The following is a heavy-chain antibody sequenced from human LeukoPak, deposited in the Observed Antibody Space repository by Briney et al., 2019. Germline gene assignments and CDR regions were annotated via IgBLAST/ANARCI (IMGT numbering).Heavy chain of an antibody. V-gene: IGHV3-23*01. Sequence: GGSLRLSCAASGFTFSSYEMSRIRQAPGKGLEWVSSVSTSGVGTYYADSVRGRFTISRDNSKNTVFLQMNSLRAEDSAVYYCAKDYAVGSIDYWGQGTLVTVSS. CDR3: AKDYAVGSIDY. CDR2: VSTSGVGT. J-gene: IGHJ4*02. CDR1: GFTFSSYE. D-gene: IGHD3-16*01.